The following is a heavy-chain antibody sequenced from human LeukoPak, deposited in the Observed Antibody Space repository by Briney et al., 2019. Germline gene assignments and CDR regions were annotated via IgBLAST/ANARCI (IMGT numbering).Heavy chain of an antibody. D-gene: IGHD4-17*01. V-gene: IGHV4-59*01. CDR2: IYYSGST. J-gene: IGHJ4*02. CDR1: GVSISSYY. Sequence: SETLSLTCTVSGVSISSYYWSWIRQPPGKGLEWIGYIYYSGSTNYNPSLKSRVTISVDTSKNQFSLKLSSVTAADTAVYYCASWSTGDYARFDYWGQGTLVTVSS. CDR3: ASWSTGDYARFDY.